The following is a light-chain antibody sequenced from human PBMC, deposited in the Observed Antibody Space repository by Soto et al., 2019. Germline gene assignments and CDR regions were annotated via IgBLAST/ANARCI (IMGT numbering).Light chain of an antibody. CDR2: DVT. Sequence: QSALTQPASVSGSPGQSITISCTGTSSDVGGYNYVSWYQQHPGKAPKLMIYDVTYRPSGVSNRFSGSKSSTTASLTLSGLQSEDEADYYCSSYTRTSTYVFGTGTKVTVL. J-gene: IGLJ1*01. CDR3: SSYTRTSTYV. V-gene: IGLV2-14*01. CDR1: SSDVGGYNY.